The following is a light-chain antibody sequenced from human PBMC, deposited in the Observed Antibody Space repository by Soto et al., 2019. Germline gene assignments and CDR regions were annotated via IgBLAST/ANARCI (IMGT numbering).Light chain of an antibody. CDR3: CSYADGIIYF. CDR1: SRDVGAYDY. Sequence: QSALTPPASVSGSPVQSITISCTGTSRDVGAYDYVSWYLQYPDKAPQLLIYYVDHRPSGFSSRFSGSKSGHTASLTISGLQAEDEGDYYCCSYADGIIYFFGTGTKVTVL. J-gene: IGLJ1*01. CDR2: YVD. V-gene: IGLV2-14*03.